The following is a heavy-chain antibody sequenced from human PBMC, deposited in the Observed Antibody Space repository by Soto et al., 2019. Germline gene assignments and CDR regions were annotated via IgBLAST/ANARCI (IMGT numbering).Heavy chain of an antibody. V-gene: IGHV4-59*12. CDR2: SYFSVGT. CDR1: GGSISSYY. Sequence: QVQLQESGPGLVKPSETLSLTCTVSGGSISSYYWSWIRQQPGKGLEWIGYSYFSVGTNYNPSLKSLVTISVDTSKNPFALTLSSVTAADTAVYYCARESRSWYGAIWNYWGQGTLVTVSS. CDR3: ARESRSWYGAIWNY. J-gene: IGHJ4*02. D-gene: IGHD6-13*01.